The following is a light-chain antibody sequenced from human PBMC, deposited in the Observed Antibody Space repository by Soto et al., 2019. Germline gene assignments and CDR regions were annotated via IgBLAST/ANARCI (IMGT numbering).Light chain of an antibody. Sequence: EIVMTQSPATLSVSPGERATLSCRASQSVSSNLAWYQQKPGQAPRLLIFGASRRATGIPDRFSGSGSGTDFTLTISRLEPEDSAVYYCQQYASSPRTFGQGTTVEIK. V-gene: IGKV3D-15*01. J-gene: IGKJ1*01. CDR2: GAS. CDR3: QQYASSPRT. CDR1: QSVSSN.